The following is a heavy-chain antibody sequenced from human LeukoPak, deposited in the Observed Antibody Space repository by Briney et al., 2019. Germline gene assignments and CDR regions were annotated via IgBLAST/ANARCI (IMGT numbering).Heavy chain of an antibody. J-gene: IGHJ4*02. CDR1: GYTFTDYH. CDR3: ASTIVYYFDY. V-gene: IGHV1-2*02. Sequence: ASVKVSCKASGYTFTDYHMHWVRQAPGQGIEWMGWINPNNGDTNYAQKFQGRVTMTRDTSISTAYMELSRLRSDDTAVYYCASTIVYYFDYWGQGTLVTVSS. D-gene: IGHD5/OR15-5a*01. CDR2: INPNNGDT.